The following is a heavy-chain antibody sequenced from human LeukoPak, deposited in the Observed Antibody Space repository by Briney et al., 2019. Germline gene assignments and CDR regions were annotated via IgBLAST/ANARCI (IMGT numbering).Heavy chain of an antibody. V-gene: IGHV3-11*04. D-gene: IGHD3-3*01. Sequence: GGALRLSCAASGFTFSDYYMSWLRQAPGKGLEWGSYISSSGSTIYYADSVKGRFTISRDNAKNSLYLQMNSLRAEDTAVYYCARGRGRFLEWLSPDYWGQGTLVTVSS. CDR2: ISSSGSTI. CDR1: GFTFSDYY. CDR3: ARGRGRFLEWLSPDY. J-gene: IGHJ4*02.